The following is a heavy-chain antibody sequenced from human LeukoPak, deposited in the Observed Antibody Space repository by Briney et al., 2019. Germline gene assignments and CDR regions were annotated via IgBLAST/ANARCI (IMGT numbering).Heavy chain of an antibody. V-gene: IGHV5-51*01. Sequence: GESLKISCKGSGYRFTSYWIGWVRQMPGKGLEWMGIIYPGDSDTRYSPSFQGQVTISVDKSISTAYLQWSSLMASDTAMYYCARQGPVVAAAKWRCHYYCMDVWGKGTTVTVSS. CDR3: ARQGPVVAAAKWRCHYYCMDV. D-gene: IGHD2-2*01. CDR1: GYRFTSYW. J-gene: IGHJ6*03. CDR2: IYPGDSDT.